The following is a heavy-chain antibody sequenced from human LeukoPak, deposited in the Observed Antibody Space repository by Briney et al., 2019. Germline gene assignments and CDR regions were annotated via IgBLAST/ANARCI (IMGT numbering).Heavy chain of an antibody. V-gene: IGHV3-30-3*01. CDR3: AASIVVVPAAMPLYYYYYGMDV. J-gene: IGHJ6*02. CDR2: TSYDESTK. D-gene: IGHD2-2*01. CDR1: AFTFSSYA. Sequence: PGRSLRLSCAASAFTFSSYAMHWVRQAPGKGLEWVAVTSYDESTKHYADSVKGRFTISRDNAKNSLYLQMNSLRAEDTAVYYCAASIVVVPAAMPLYYYYYGMDVWGQGTTVTVSS.